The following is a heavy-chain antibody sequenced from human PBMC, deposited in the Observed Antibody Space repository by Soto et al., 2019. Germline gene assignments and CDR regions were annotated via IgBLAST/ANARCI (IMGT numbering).Heavy chain of an antibody. J-gene: IGHJ3*01. Sequence: EGQVVETGGGLIQPGGSLRLSCSASGFTVGSNYMSWVRQAPGKGLEWVSVIYSSGNTYYVDSVKGRFTISRDSSENTLYLQMNSLRVEYTAVYFCARANRGEGKALHVWGQGTMVTVSS. CDR3: ARANRGEGKALHV. CDR1: GFTVGSNY. CDR2: IYSSGNT. V-gene: IGHV3-53*02. D-gene: IGHD3-10*01.